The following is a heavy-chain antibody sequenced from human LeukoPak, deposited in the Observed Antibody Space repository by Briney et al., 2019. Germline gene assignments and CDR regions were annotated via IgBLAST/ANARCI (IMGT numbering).Heavy chain of an antibody. CDR3: ARGGRTMVRGSYYYYYGMDF. D-gene: IGHD3-10*01. Sequence: GGSLRLSCAASGFPFSSFDMHWVRRATGKGLEWVSAICTAGHPYYPGSVKGRFTISRENAKNTLYLQMNSLRDGDTAVYYCARGGRTMVRGSYYYYYGMDFWGKGTTVTVSS. CDR1: GFPFSSFD. J-gene: IGHJ6*04. V-gene: IGHV3-13*05. CDR2: ICTAGHP.